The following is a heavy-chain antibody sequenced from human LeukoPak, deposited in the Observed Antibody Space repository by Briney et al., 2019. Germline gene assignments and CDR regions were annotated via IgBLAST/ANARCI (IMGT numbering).Heavy chain of an antibody. CDR2: INSDGSTT. V-gene: IGHV3-74*01. CDR3: ARGPGYSSSWYGTDL. CDR1: GFTLSSYW. Sequence: GGSLRLSCAASGFTLSSYWMHWVRQAPGKGLVWVSRINSDGSTTNYADSVKGRFTISRDNAKNTLYLQMDSLRAEDTAVYYCARGPGYSSSWYGTDLWGQGALVTASS. D-gene: IGHD6-13*01. J-gene: IGHJ5*02.